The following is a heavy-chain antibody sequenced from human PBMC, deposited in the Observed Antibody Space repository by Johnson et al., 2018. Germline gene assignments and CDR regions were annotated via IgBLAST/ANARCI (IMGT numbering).Heavy chain of an antibody. CDR2: ISGNGAIT. V-gene: IGHV3-64*07. CDR3: TSDAFEI. J-gene: IGHJ3*02. CDR1: GFMFSRYG. Sequence: VQLVESGGDLAQPGGSLRLSCAASGFMFSRYGLHWVRQAPGKGLEYVSAISGNGAITYYADSVKGRFTISRDNSKNTLFLQMGSLRVEDTALYYCTSDAFEIWGPGTMVTVSS.